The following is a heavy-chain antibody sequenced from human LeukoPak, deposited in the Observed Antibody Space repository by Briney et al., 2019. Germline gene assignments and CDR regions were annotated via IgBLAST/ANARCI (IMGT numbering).Heavy chain of an antibody. CDR2: ITNRGSHL. CDR1: GFTISSYT. J-gene: IGHJ4*02. CDR3: ARLVQVAHFDY. D-gene: IGHD2-15*01. V-gene: IGHV3-21*04. Sequence: GGSLRLSCAASGFTISSYTMSWVRQAPGKGLEWVSSITNRGSHLYYADSLKGRFTVSRDNANNSLYLQMDSLRADDTAVYYCARLVQVAHFDYWGQGALVTVSS.